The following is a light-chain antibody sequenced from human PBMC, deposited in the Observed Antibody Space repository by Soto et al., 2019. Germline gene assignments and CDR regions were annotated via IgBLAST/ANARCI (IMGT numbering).Light chain of an antibody. CDR3: QQTSKTPWT. V-gene: IGKV1-39*01. CDR2: ASA. CDR1: QTVHNY. Sequence: DIQMTQSPYSLSASLGDTVTITCRASQTVHNYLNWYQQKPGRAPNLVIYASATLQSGVPSRFNGSGSGTEFSLTITSLQPEDVATFYCQQTSKTPWTFGQGTKVDVK. J-gene: IGKJ1*01.